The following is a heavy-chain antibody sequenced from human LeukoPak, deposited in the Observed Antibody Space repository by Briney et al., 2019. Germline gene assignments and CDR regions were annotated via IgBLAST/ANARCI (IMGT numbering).Heavy chain of an antibody. CDR2: IYYSGST. D-gene: IGHD6-19*01. CDR3: ARDFTVAGTGAFDI. V-gene: IGHV4-31*03. Sequence: SQTLSLTCTVSGGSISSGGYYWSWIRQHPGKGLEWIGYIYYSGSTYYNPSLKSRVTISVDTSKNQFSLKLSSVTAADTAVYYCARDFTVAGTGAFDIWGQGTMVTVSS. CDR1: GGSISSGGYY. J-gene: IGHJ3*02.